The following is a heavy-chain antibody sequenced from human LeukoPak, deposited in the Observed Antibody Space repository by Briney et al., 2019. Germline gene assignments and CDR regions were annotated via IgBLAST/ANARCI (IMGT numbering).Heavy chain of an antibody. V-gene: IGHV3-7*01. D-gene: IGHD2-21*01. Sequence: GGSLRLSCVGSGFIFSSYRMNWVRQAPGKGLEWVDNIKQDGIQKVYVDSVRDRFTISRDNAQNLLYLHMSSLRTEDTAMYYCARDAIAGRDDEYFQFWGQGTLVTVSS. CDR3: ARDAIAGRDDEYFQF. J-gene: IGHJ1*01. CDR2: IKQDGIQK. CDR1: GFIFSSYR.